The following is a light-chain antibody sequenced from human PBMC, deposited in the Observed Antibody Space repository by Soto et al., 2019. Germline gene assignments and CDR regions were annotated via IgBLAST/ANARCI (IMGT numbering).Light chain of an antibody. CDR1: QSVSSSY. CDR2: GPS. V-gene: IGKV3-20*01. Sequence: EIVLTQSPVTLSLSPGESATLSCRASQSVSSSYLAWYQQKPGQAPRLLIYGPSSRATGIPDRFSGSGSGTDFTLTISSLQPEDFATYYCQQYVNLPLTFGGGTKVEVK. CDR3: QQYVNLPLT. J-gene: IGKJ4*01.